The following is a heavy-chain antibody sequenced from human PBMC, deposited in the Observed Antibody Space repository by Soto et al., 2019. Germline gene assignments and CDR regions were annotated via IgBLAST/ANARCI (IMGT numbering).Heavy chain of an antibody. V-gene: IGHV4-59*01. CDR2: IYYSGST. J-gene: IGHJ5*02. CDR1: GGSISSYY. CDR3: ARLLSMPSPYNWFDP. D-gene: IGHD2-2*01. Sequence: SETLSLTCTDSGGSISSYYWSWIRQPPGKGLEWIGYIYYSGSTNYNPSLKSRVTISVDTSKNQFSLKLSSVTAADTAVYYCARLLSMPSPYNWFDPWGQGTLVTVSS.